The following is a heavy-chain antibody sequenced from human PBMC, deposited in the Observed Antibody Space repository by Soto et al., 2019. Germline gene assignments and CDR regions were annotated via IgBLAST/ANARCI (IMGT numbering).Heavy chain of an antibody. CDR3: AREYYYDSSGYFHVDY. J-gene: IGHJ4*02. D-gene: IGHD3-22*01. V-gene: IGHV4-30-4*01. CDR1: GGSISSGDYY. Sequence: SETLSLTCTVSGGSISSGDYYWSWIRQPPGKGLEWIGYIYYSGSTYYNPSLKSRVTISVDTSKNQFSLKLSSVTAAVTAVYYCAREYYYDSSGYFHVDYWGQGTLVTVSS. CDR2: IYYSGST.